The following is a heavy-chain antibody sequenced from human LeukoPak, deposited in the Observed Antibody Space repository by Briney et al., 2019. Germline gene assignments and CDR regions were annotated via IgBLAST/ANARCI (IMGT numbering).Heavy chain of an antibody. J-gene: IGHJ4*02. CDR2: INPSGGST. V-gene: IGHV1-46*01. Sequence: ASVKVSCKASGYTFTSYYMHWVRQAPGQGLEWMGIINPSGGSTSCAQKFQGRVTMTRDTSTSTVYMELSSLRSEDTAVYYCARRGETAVVPAATFFDYWGQGTLVTVSS. CDR3: ARRGETAVVPAATFFDY. D-gene: IGHD2-2*01. CDR1: GYTFTSYY.